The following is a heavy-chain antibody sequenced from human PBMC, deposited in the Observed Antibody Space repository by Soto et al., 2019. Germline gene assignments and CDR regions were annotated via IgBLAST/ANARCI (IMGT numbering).Heavy chain of an antibody. D-gene: IGHD3-16*01. CDR2: IYYSGST. CDR3: ARDPGPPIKFGNYYYGMDV. V-gene: IGHV4-61*01. J-gene: IGHJ6*02. CDR1: GGSVSIGSYY. Sequence: SETLSLTCTVSGGSVSIGSYYWSWIRQPPGKGLEWIGYIYYSGSTNYNPSLKSRVTISVDTSKNQFSLKLSSVTAADTAVYYCARDPGPPIKFGNYYYGMDVWGQGTTVTVSS.